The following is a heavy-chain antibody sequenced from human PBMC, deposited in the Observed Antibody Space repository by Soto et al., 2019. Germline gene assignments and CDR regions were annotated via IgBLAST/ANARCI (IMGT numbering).Heavy chain of an antibody. CDR2: IYSGGST. J-gene: IGHJ6*02. CDR3: AREKKDIVVVPAAATYYYYGMDV. V-gene: IGHV3-66*01. CDR1: GFTVSCNY. Sequence: GSLRLSRAASGFTVSCNYMSWVRQAPGEGLEWVSVIYSGGSTYYADSVKGRFTISRDNSKNTLYLQMNSLRAEDTAVYYCAREKKDIVVVPAAATYYYYGMDVWGQGTTVTVSS. D-gene: IGHD2-2*01.